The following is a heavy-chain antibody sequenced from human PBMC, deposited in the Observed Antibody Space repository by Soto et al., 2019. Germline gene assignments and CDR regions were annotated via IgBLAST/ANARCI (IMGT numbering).Heavy chain of an antibody. D-gene: IGHD2-2*01. V-gene: IGHV4-34*01. Sequence: PSETLSLTCAVYGGSFSGYYWSWIRPPPGKGLEWIGEINHSGSTNYNPSLKSRVTISVDTSKNQFSLKLSSVTAEDTAVYYCAKRKYCPSTTCFDYWGQGTLVTVSS. CDR3: AKRKYCPSTTCFDY. CDR2: INHSGST. CDR1: GGSFSGYY. J-gene: IGHJ4*02.